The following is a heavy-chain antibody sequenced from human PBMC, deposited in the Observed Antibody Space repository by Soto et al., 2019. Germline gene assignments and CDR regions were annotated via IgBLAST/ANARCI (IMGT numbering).Heavy chain of an antibody. V-gene: IGHV1-8*01. J-gene: IGHJ6*02. CDR1: GYTFTSYD. D-gene: IGHD6-13*01. Sequence: SVKVSCKASGYTFTSYDINWVRQATGQGLEWMGWMNPNSGNTGYAQKFQGRVTMTRNTSISTAYMELSSLRSEDTAVYYCARGPYSSSRYYYYYGMDVWGQGNTVTVSS. CDR3: ARGPYSSSRYYYYYGMDV. CDR2: MNPNSGNT.